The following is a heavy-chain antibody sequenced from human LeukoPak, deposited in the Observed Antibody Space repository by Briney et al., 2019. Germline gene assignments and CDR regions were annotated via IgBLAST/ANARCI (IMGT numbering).Heavy chain of an antibody. Sequence: PGGSLRLSCAASGFTFSNYAMSWVRQAPGKGLEWVGFIRSKAYGGTTEYAASVKGRFTISRDDSKSIAYLQMNSLKTEDTAVYYCTRSGVSSSLSVDVWGKGTTVTVSS. CDR1: GFTFSNYA. CDR3: TRSGVSSSLSVDV. J-gene: IGHJ6*04. D-gene: IGHD6-6*01. CDR2: IRSKAYGGTT. V-gene: IGHV3-49*04.